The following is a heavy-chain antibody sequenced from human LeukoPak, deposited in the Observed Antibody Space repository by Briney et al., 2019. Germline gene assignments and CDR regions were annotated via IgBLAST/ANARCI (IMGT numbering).Heavy chain of an antibody. CDR3: ARGYYDFWSGSYIPYYFDY. D-gene: IGHD3-3*01. Sequence: GGSLRLSCAASGFTFSSYEMSWVRQAPGKGLEWVSVIYSGGSTYYADSVKGRFTISRDNSKNTLYLQMNSLRAEDTAVYYCARGYYDFWSGSYIPYYFDYWGQGTLVTVSS. J-gene: IGHJ4*02. CDR1: GFTFSSYE. CDR2: IYSGGST. V-gene: IGHV3-66*02.